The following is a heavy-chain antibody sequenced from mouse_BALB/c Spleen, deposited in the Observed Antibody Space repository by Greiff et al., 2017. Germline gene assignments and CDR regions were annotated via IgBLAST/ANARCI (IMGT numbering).Heavy chain of an antibody. CDR3: ARQEAWGYLAWFAY. D-gene: IGHD2-14*01. V-gene: IGHV5-6-2*01. J-gene: IGHJ3*01. CDR1: GFTFSSYY. Sequence: EVKVVESGGGLVKLGGSLKLSCAASGFTFSSYYMSWVRQTPEKRLELVAAINSNGGSTYYPDTVKGRFTISRDNAKNTLYLQMSSLKSEDTALYICARQEAWGYLAWFAYWGEGSLVTVSA. CDR2: INSNGGST.